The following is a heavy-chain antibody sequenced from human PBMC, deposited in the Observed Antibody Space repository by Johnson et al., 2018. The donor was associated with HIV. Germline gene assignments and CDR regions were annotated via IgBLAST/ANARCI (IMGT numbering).Heavy chain of an antibody. CDR2: IKSKTDGGTT. D-gene: IGHD3-16*01. CDR3: TTERGDPLIGADAFDI. CDR1: GFTFSSYW. V-gene: IGHV3-15*01. J-gene: IGHJ3*02. Sequence: VQVVESGGGLVQPGGSLRLSCAASGFTFSSYWMSWVRQAPGKGLEWVGRIKSKTDGGTTDYAAPVKGRFTISRDDSKNTLYLQMNSLKTEDTAVYYCTTERGDPLIGADAFDIWGQGTMVTVSS.